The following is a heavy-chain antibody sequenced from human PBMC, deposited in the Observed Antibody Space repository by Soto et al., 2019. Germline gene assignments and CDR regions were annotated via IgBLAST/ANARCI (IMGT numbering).Heavy chain of an antibody. CDR3: ARRYGSSFDY. D-gene: IGHD6-13*01. CDR2: IYYSGYT. J-gene: IGHJ4*02. Sequence: SETLSLTCTVSGGSISSSSYYWGWIRQPPGKGLEWIGSIYYSGYTYYNPSLKSRVTISVDTSKNQFSLKLSSVTAADTAVYYCARRYGSSFDYWGQATLVTVSS. CDR1: GGSISSSSYY. V-gene: IGHV4-39*01.